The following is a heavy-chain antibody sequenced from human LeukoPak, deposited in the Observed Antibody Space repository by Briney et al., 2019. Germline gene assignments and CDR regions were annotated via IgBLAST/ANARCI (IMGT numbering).Heavy chain of an antibody. CDR1: GGSLSTYY. CDR2: IYYTGGT. CDR3: ARGRAYYDSSGYFDY. D-gene: IGHD3-22*01. V-gene: IGHV4-59*01. Sequence: SETLSLTCSVSGGSLSTYYWTWIRQPPGKGLEWIGYIYYTGGTNYNPSLKSRVTISVDRSKNQFSLRLSSVTAADTAVYYCARGRAYYDSSGYFDYWGQGTLVTVSS. J-gene: IGHJ4*02.